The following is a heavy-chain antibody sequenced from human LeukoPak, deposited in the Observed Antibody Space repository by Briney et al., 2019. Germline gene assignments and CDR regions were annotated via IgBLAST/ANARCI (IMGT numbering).Heavy chain of an antibody. CDR1: GASITSGGYY. D-gene: IGHD2-15*01. CDR2: PYYTGSS. V-gene: IGHV4-31*03. Sequence: PSQTLSLTCTVSGASITSGGYYWSWIRQHPQRGLEWIGYPYYTGSSFYNPSLKGRVTISVDTSENHFSLNLNSVTAADTAVYYCATKPGYCSGGSCYSQNGNWFDPWGQGTLVTVSS. J-gene: IGHJ5*02. CDR3: ATKPGYCSGGSCYSQNGNWFDP.